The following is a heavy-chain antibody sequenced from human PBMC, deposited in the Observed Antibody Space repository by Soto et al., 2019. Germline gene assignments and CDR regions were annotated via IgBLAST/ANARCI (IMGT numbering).Heavy chain of an antibody. D-gene: IGHD6-6*01. CDR3: VRATAARQRDYSYHYYLHI. V-gene: IGHV1-3*01. J-gene: IGHJ6*03. Sequence: GASVKVSCKASGYTFTSYVMHWVRQAPGQRLEWMGWINAGNGNTKYSQKFQGRVTITADKSTSTAYVELSSLRSDDTAVYFCVRATAARQRDYSYHYYLHIWGKGTTVTVSS. CDR2: INAGNGNT. CDR1: GYTFTSYV.